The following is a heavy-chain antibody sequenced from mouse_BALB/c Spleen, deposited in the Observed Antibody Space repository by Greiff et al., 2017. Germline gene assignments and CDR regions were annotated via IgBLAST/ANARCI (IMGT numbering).Heavy chain of an antibody. D-gene: IGHD2-3*01. CDR3: ARSDGIYFDY. J-gene: IGHJ2*01. CDR1: GFTFSSFG. Sequence: EVQLVESGGGLVKPGGSLKLSCAASGFTFSSFGMHWVRQAPEKGLEWVAYISSGSSTIYYADTVKGRFTISRDNPKNTLFLQMTSLRSEDTAMYYCARSDGIYFDYWGQGTTLTVSS. V-gene: IGHV5-17*02. CDR2: ISSGSSTI.